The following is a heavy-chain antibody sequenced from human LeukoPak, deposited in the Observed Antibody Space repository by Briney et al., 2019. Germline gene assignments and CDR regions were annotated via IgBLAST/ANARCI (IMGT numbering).Heavy chain of an antibody. CDR2: ISSSSSTI. V-gene: IGHV3-48*01. Sequence: PGGSLRLSCAASGFTFSSYSMNWVRQAPGKGLEWVSYISSSSSTIYYADSVKGRFTISRDNSKNTLYLQMNSLRAEDTAVYYCAKDGRGGWYGLGNWFDPWGQGTLVTVSS. CDR1: GFTFSSYS. J-gene: IGHJ5*02. CDR3: AKDGRGGWYGLGNWFDP. D-gene: IGHD6-19*01.